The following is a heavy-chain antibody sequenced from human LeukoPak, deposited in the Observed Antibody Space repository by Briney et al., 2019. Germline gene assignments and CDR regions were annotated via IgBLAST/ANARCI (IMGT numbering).Heavy chain of an antibody. CDR2: IKPDGSDK. Sequence: GGSLRLSCAASGFTFNTYWVTWVRQAPGEGLQWVASIKPDGSDKYYVDSVSGRFTISRDNAKNSLYLQMNSLRAEDTAVYYCARGVITVAGPLDFWGQGTLVTVSS. D-gene: IGHD6-19*01. J-gene: IGHJ4*02. CDR3: ARGVITVAGPLDF. CDR1: GFTFNTYW. V-gene: IGHV3-7*02.